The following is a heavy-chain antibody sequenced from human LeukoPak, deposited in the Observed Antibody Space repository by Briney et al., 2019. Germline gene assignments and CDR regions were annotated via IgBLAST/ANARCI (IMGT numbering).Heavy chain of an antibody. CDR1: GYSISNNYD. V-gene: IGHV4-38-2*01. CDR3: ARVYYDFWSSHMTFCNMDV. CDR2: IQHRGSI. D-gene: IGHD3-3*01. J-gene: IGHJ6*03. Sequence: ESLTLTCAVFGYSISNNYDLGWLRPPAGGGVEGIGIIQHRGSIHFNPSFKSRVSISVDTSRTRCSVRLTSVTAADTAVYYCARVYYDFWSSHMTFCNMDVWGKGTTVTVSS.